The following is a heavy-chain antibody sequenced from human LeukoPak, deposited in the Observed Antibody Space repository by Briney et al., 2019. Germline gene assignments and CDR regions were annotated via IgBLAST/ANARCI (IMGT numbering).Heavy chain of an antibody. CDR2: ISYDGSNK. D-gene: IGHD5-12*01. CDR1: GFTFSSYG. J-gene: IGHJ4*02. Sequence: PGGSLRLSCAASGFTFSSYGMHWVRQAPGKGLEWVAVISYDGSNKYYADSVKGRFTISRDNAKNSVYLQMNSLRAEDTALYYCAKDKAPLYSGYDWDLDFWGQGTMVTVSS. V-gene: IGHV3-30*18. CDR3: AKDKAPLYSGYDWDLDF.